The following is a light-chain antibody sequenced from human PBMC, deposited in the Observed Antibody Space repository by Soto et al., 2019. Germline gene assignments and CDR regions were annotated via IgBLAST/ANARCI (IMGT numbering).Light chain of an antibody. V-gene: IGKV3-15*01. Sequence: EIVMTQSPATLSVSPGERATLSCRASQSVSSNLAWYQQKPGQAPRLLMYGASTRATGIPDRFSGSGSGTEFTLTISSLRSEDFAVYYYQRQNNWPTSTFGQGTKVEIK. CDR2: GAS. CDR1: QSVSSN. CDR3: QRQNNWPTST. J-gene: IGKJ1*01.